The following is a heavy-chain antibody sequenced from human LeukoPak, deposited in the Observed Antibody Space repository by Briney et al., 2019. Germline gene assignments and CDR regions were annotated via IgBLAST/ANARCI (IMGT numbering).Heavy chain of an antibody. J-gene: IGHJ3*02. CDR1: GYTFTSYG. CDR3: ARLYCRGSSTSCYVGGLNDAFDI. CDR2: ITVYNGNT. Sequence: ASVKVSCKASGYTFTSYGISWVRQAPGQGLEWMGWITVYNGNTNYAQNLQGRVTMTTDTSTSTAYMEVRSLRSDDTAVYFCARLYCRGSSTSCYVGGLNDAFDIWGQGTMVTVSS. V-gene: IGHV1-18*01. D-gene: IGHD2-2*01.